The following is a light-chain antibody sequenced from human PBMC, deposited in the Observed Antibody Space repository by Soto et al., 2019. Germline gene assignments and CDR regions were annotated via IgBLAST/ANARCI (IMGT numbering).Light chain of an antibody. CDR2: GAS. V-gene: IGKV3D-15*01. Sequence: EIVMTQSPVTLSVSPGERATLSCRASQSVSSNLAWYQQKPVQAPRLLIYGASTRATGIPARFSGSGSVTEFTLTISSLQSEDFAVYYCQQYNNWPLTFGGGTKVEIK. CDR1: QSVSSN. CDR3: QQYNNWPLT. J-gene: IGKJ4*01.